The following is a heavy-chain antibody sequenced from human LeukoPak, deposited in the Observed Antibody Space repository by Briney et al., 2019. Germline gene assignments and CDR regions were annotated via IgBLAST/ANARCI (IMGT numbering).Heavy chain of an antibody. Sequence: GGSLRLSCAASGFTVSSNYMSWVRQAPGKGLGWVSVIYSGGRTDYADSVKGRFTISRDNSENTVYLQMSSLRAEDTAVYYCARDLVVEAATLDYGMDVWGQGTTVTVSS. CDR1: GFTVSSNY. CDR3: ARDLVVEAATLDYGMDV. D-gene: IGHD2-15*01. CDR2: IYSGGRT. V-gene: IGHV3-53*01. J-gene: IGHJ6*02.